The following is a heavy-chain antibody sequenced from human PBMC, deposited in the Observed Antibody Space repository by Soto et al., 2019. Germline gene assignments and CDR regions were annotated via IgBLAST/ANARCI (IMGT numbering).Heavy chain of an antibody. D-gene: IGHD2-21*02. J-gene: IGHJ6*02. CDR2: INHSGST. CDR3: AGLVVVTARYYYGMDV. V-gene: IGHV4-34*01. CDR1: GGSFSGYY. Sequence: SETLSLTCAVYGGSFSGYYWSWIRQPPGKGLEWIGEINHSGSTNYNPSPKSRVTISVDTSKNQFSLKLSSVTAADTAVYYCAGLVVVTARYYYGMDVWGQGTTVTVSS.